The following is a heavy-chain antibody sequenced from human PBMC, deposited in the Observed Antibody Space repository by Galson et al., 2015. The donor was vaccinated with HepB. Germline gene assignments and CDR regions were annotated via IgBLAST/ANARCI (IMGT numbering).Heavy chain of an antibody. Sequence: SVKVSCKASGGTFSSYAISWVRQAPGQGLEWMGGIIPIFGTANYAQKFQGRVTITADESTSTAYMELSSLRSEDTAVYYCARDSTTRPYSSSYLSDAFDIWGQGTMVTVSS. CDR2: IIPIFGTA. J-gene: IGHJ3*02. CDR1: GGTFSSYA. CDR3: ARDSTTRPYSSSYLSDAFDI. D-gene: IGHD6-13*01. V-gene: IGHV1-69*13.